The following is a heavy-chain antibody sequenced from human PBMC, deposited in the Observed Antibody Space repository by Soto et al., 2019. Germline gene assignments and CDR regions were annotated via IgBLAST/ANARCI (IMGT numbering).Heavy chain of an antibody. D-gene: IGHD3-16*01. Sequence: PGGSLRLSCAASGFTFSSYGMHWVRQAPGKGLEWVAVISYDGSNKYYADSVKGRFTISRDNAKNSLFLQMNSLRVDDTAVYFCLNKGDGNYSGQGTLVTVSS. CDR2: ISYDGSNK. CDR1: GFTFSSYG. CDR3: LNKGDGNY. V-gene: IGHV3-30*18. J-gene: IGHJ4*02.